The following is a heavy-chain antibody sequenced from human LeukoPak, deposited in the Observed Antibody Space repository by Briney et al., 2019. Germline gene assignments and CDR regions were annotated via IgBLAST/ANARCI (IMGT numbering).Heavy chain of an antibody. J-gene: IGHJ4*02. CDR2: TSYDGSNK. CDR1: GFTFSSYG. D-gene: IGHD3-3*01. V-gene: IGHV3-30*03. CDR3: ARPYDFWSGWYFDY. Sequence: GRSLRLSCAASGFTFSSYGMHWVRQAPGKGLEWVAVTSYDGSNKYYADSVKGRFTISRDNSKNTLYLQMNSLRAEDTAVYYCARPYDFWSGWYFDYWGQGTLVTVSS.